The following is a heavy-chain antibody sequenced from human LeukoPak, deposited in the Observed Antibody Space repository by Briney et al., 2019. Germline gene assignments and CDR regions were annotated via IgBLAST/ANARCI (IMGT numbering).Heavy chain of an antibody. V-gene: IGHV1-18*01. J-gene: IGHJ6*02. CDR3: ASGSPGPYYYYYGMDV. Sequence: ASVKVSCKASGYTVTSYGISWVRQAPGQGLEWMGWISAYNGNTNYAQKLQGRVTMTTDTSTSTAYMELRSLRSDDTAVYYCASGSPGPYYYYYGMDVWGQGTTVTVSS. CDR2: ISAYNGNT. D-gene: IGHD1-26*01. CDR1: GYTVTSYG.